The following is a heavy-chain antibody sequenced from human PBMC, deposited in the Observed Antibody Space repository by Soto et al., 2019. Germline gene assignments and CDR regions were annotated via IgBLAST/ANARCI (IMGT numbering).Heavy chain of an antibody. J-gene: IGHJ4*02. D-gene: IGHD3-22*01. CDR3: AKATYYYDSSGYYPFDY. CDR1: VFTFSSYA. CDR2: ISGSGGST. V-gene: IGHV3-23*01. Sequence: GWSLRLSCASSVFTFSSYAMSWVRQAPGKGLEWVSAISGSGGSTYYADSVKGRFTISRDNSKNTLYLQMNSLRAEDTAVYYCAKATYYYDSSGYYPFDYWGQGTLVTVSS.